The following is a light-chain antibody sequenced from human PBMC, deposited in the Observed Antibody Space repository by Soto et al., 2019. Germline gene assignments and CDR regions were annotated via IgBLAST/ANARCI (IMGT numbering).Light chain of an antibody. V-gene: IGKV3-20*01. CDR1: QSVSNNY. CDR3: QQYGSSGT. J-gene: IGKJ1*01. CDR2: AAS. Sequence: EIVLTQSPGTLSLSPGERATLSCRASQSVSNNYLAWYQQKPGQAPRLLIYAASNRATGIPDRFSGSGSGTDSTLTISRLEPEDFAVYYCQQYGSSGTXGQGTKVDIK.